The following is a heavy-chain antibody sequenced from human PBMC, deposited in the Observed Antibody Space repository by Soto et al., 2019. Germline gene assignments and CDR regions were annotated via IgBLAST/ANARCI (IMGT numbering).Heavy chain of an antibody. Sequence: SETLSLTCTVSGGSISSSSYYWGWIRQPPGKGLEWIGSIYYSGSTYYNPSLKSRVTISVDTSKNQFSLKLSSVTAADTAVYYCARLWSQPMVRGVREVWFDPWGQGTLVTVSS. J-gene: IGHJ5*02. CDR2: IYYSGST. D-gene: IGHD3-10*01. V-gene: IGHV4-39*01. CDR1: GGSISSSSYY. CDR3: ARLWSQPMVRGVREVWFDP.